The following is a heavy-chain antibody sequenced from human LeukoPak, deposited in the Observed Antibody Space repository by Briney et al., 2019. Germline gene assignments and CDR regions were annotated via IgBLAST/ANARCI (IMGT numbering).Heavy chain of an antibody. CDR3: TRGGAARPDY. CDR1: GFSFSSYW. V-gene: IGHV3-7*01. D-gene: IGHD6-6*01. J-gene: IGHJ4*02. CDR2: IDQRGSDK. Sequence: GGSLRLSCAASGFSFSSYWMTWVRQAPGKGLEWVARIDQRGSDKHYVDSVKGRFTVSRDNAKNSLFLQMNSLRDEDTAVYYCTRGGAARPDYWGQGTLVTVPS.